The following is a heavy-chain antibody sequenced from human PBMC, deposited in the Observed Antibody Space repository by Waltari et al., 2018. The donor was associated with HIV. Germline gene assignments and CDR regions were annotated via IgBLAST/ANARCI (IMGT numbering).Heavy chain of an antibody. Sequence: QVQLVQSGAEVRKPGASVKVSCKASGYTFPGYYLPWGRPAPGQGIGWMGRINPNCGGTNYARMFQARVTMTRDTSIGAAYMEWSSRRPNDTAVYYCARVTTVTGDSYFYYGMDVWGQGTTVTVSS. D-gene: IGHD4-17*01. CDR1: GYTFPGYY. CDR3: ARVTTVTGDSYFYYGMDV. CDR2: INPNCGGT. V-gene: IGHV1-2*06. J-gene: IGHJ6*02.